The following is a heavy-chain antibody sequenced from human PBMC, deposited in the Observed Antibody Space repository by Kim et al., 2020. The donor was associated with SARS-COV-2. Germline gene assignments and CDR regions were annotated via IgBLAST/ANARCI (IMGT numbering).Heavy chain of an antibody. CDR3: LRLRPVGHGGYFDF. CDR1: GDSINNRFYY. CDR2: VYYTGTS. Sequence: SETLSLTCTVSGDSINNRFYYWGWIRQAPGKGLEWIGSVYYTGTSDHNPSLKSRVSMSAETSRNHFSLRLSSVTAADTAIYYCLRLRPVGHGGYFDFWG. V-gene: IGHV4-39*02. D-gene: IGHD4-17*01. J-gene: IGHJ4*03.